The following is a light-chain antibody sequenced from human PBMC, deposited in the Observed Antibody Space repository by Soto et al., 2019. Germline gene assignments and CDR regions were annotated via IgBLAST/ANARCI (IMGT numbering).Light chain of an antibody. CDR1: QSISNY. CDR2: AAS. J-gene: IGKJ1*01. CDR3: QQSYSRT. Sequence: DIQLTQSPSSLSASVGDRVSISCRASQSISNYLNWYQQKPGKAPKVLIFAASRLQSGVPSRFSGSGSGKDFTLTITSLQPEDFATYYCQQSYSRTFGQGTKVDIK. V-gene: IGKV1-39*01.